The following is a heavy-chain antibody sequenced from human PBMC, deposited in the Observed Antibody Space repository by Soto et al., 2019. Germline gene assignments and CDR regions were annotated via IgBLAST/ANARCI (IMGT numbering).Heavy chain of an antibody. CDR3: TARAAATGVVDY. D-gene: IGHD6-13*01. J-gene: IGHJ4*01. CDR1: GFSFSNAW. CDR2: VKTKADGGTT. Sequence: EVQLVESGGDLVIPGGSLRLSCAASGFSFSNAWMSWVRQAPGKGLEWVGRVKTKADGGTTDYAAPVKGRFTISRDDERNTLVLQLNRIKSGDTAVYFCTARAAATGVVDYWGPGTLVTDSS. V-gene: IGHV3-15*01.